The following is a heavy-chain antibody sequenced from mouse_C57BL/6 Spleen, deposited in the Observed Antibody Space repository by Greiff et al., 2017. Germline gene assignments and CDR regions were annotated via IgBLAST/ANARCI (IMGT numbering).Heavy chain of an antibody. D-gene: IGHD2-1*01. Sequence: VKLKESGPGLVQPSQSLSITCTVSGFSLTSYGVHWVRQSPGTGLEWLGVIWSGGSTDSNAAFISRLSISKDNSKSQVFFKMNSLQADDTAIYYCASIYYGNLYYAMDYWGQGTSVTVSS. CDR2: IWSGGST. CDR1: GFSLTSYG. V-gene: IGHV2-2*01. CDR3: ASIYYGNLYYAMDY. J-gene: IGHJ4*01.